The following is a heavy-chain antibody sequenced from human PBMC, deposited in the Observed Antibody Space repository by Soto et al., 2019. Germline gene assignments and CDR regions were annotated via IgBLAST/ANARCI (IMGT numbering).Heavy chain of an antibody. D-gene: IGHD6-13*01. J-gene: IGHJ3*02. CDR1: GFTFSSYA. Sequence: GGSLRLSCAASGFTFSSYAMSWVRQAPGKGLEWVSAISGSGGSTYYVDSVKGRFTISRDNSKNTLYLQMNSLRAEDTAVYYCAKDGPLIAAAGDAFDIWGRGTMVSVSS. CDR2: ISGSGGST. V-gene: IGHV3-23*01. CDR3: AKDGPLIAAAGDAFDI.